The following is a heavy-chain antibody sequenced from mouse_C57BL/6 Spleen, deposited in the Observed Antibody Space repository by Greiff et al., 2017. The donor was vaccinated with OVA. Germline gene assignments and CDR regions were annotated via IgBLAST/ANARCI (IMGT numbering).Heavy chain of an antibody. CDR1: GYTFTSYW. V-gene: IGHV1-55*01. CDR3: ARGDGYALTGTDY. CDR2: IYPGSGST. D-gene: IGHD4-1*01. J-gene: IGHJ2*01. Sequence: VQLQQPGAELVKPGASVKMSCKASGYTFTSYWITWVKQRPGQGLEWIGDIYPGSGSTNYNEKFKSKATLTVDTSSSTAYMQLSSLTSEDSAVYYCARGDGYALTGTDYWGQGTTLTVSS.